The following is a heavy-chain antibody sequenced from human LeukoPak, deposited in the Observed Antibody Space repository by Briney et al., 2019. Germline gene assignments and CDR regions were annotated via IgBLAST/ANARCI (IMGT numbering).Heavy chain of an antibody. V-gene: IGHV1-24*01. CDR2: FDPEDGET. CDR3: ATSSQRYSGYDLHY. CDR1: GYTLTELS. Sequence: ASVKVSCKASGYTLTELSMHWVRQAPGKGLEWMGGFDPEDGETIYAQKFQGRVTMTEDTSTDTAYMELSSLRSEDTAVYYCATSSQRYSGYDLHYWGQGTLVTVSS. D-gene: IGHD5-12*01. J-gene: IGHJ4*02.